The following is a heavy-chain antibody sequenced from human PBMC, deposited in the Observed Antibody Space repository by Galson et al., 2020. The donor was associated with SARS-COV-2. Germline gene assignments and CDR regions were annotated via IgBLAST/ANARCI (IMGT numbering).Heavy chain of an antibody. Sequence: GGSLRLSCAASGFTFSSYAMSWVRQAPGKGMEWVSGISGSGGSTYYADSVKGRFTISRDNSKNTLYLQMNSLRAEDTAVYYCARDASATYYYDSSGYQFSPNDAFDIWGQGTMVTVSS. V-gene: IGHV3-23*01. D-gene: IGHD3-22*01. CDR2: ISGSGGST. CDR3: ARDASATYYYDSSGYQFSPNDAFDI. CDR1: GFTFSSYA. J-gene: IGHJ3*02.